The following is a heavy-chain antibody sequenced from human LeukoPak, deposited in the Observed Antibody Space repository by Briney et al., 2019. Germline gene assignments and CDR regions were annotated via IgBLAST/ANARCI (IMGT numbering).Heavy chain of an antibody. Sequence: GGSLRLSCAASGFTFSSYSMNWVRQAPGKGLEWVSYITTSSSTMYYADSVKGRFTISRDNAKNSLYLQMNSLRDEETAVYYCARRYCSSASCHYFDYWGQGTLVTVSS. J-gene: IGHJ4*02. V-gene: IGHV3-48*02. CDR2: ITTSSSTM. CDR1: GFTFSSYS. CDR3: ARRYCSSASCHYFDY. D-gene: IGHD2-2*01.